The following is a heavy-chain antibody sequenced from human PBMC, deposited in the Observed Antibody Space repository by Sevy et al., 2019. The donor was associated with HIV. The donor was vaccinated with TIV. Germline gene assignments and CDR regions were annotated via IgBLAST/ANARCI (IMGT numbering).Heavy chain of an antibody. CDR2: IKSTPDGGTT. Sequence: GGSLRLSCAVSGFTFSSYGMHWVRQAPGKGLEWVGRIKSTPDGGTTDYAAPVKGRFTISRDDSKNTLYLQMNSLKTEDTAVYYCSTDPIIVLLVTDGMDVWGQGTTVTVSS. V-gene: IGHV3-15*01. CDR3: STDPIIVLLVTDGMDV. J-gene: IGHJ6*02. D-gene: IGHD2-8*02. CDR1: GFTFSSYG.